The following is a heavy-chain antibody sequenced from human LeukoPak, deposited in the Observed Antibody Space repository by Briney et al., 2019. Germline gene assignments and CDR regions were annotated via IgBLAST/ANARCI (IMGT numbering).Heavy chain of an antibody. CDR1: GFTFSTYA. J-gene: IGHJ6*03. Sequence: PGGSLRLSCAASGFTFSTYAIHWVRQAPGKGLEWVAVRSFDGSNKYYADSVKGRFTISRDNSKNSLYLQMNSLRTEDTALYYCAMGGSYMDVWGKGTTVTVSS. D-gene: IGHD3-16*01. V-gene: IGHV3-30*04. CDR2: RSFDGSNK. CDR3: AMGGSYMDV.